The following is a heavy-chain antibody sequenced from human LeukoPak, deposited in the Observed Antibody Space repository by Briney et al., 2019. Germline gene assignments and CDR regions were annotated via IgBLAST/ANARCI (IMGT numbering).Heavy chain of an antibody. V-gene: IGHV3-7*01. D-gene: IGHD2-15*01. J-gene: IGHJ4*02. CDR2: IKQDGSEK. CDR1: GITFNSYW. CDR3: ARERGYCSGGSCYFYFDY. Sequence: GGSLRLSCAASGITFNSYWMSWVRQAPGKGLEWVANIKQDGSEKFYVDSVKGRLTISRDNAKNSLYLQMNSLRAEDTAVYYCARERGYCSGGSCYFYFDYWGQGTLVTVSS.